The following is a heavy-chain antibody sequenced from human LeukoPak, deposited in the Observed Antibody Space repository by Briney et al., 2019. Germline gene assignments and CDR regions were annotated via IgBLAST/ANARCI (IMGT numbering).Heavy chain of an antibody. CDR1: GYTFTAYY. J-gene: IGHJ5*01. V-gene: IGHV1-2*02. CDR2: INPNSGDT. D-gene: IGHD3-22*01. Sequence: ASVKVSCKASGYTFTAYYMHWVRQALGQGLEWMGWINPNSGDTNSAQKFEGRVTMTRDTSISTTYMELSRLKSDDTAVYYCARSVGFSGYSSLGDSWGQGTLVTVSS. CDR3: ARSVGFSGYSSLGDS.